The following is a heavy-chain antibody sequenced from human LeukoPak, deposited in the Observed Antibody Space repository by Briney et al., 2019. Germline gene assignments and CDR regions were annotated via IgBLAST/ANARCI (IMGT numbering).Heavy chain of an antibody. J-gene: IGHJ4*02. Sequence: SETPSLTCTVSGASISTYYWSWIRQPPGKGLEWIGSIYHSGSTYYNPSLKSRVTISVDTSRNQFSLKLSSVTAADTAVYYCASILSGSGSYYLNYWGQGTLVTVSS. CDR3: ASILSGSGSYYLNY. CDR1: GASISTYY. D-gene: IGHD3-10*01. V-gene: IGHV4-38-2*02. CDR2: IYHSGST.